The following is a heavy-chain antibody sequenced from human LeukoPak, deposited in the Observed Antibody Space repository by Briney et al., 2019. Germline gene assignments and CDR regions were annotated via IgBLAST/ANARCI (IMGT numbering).Heavy chain of an antibody. CDR1: GFTFTKYA. Sequence: PGGSLRLSCTASGFTFTKYALKWVRQAPGKGLEWVSTINVNGDTTYYADSVRGRFIVSRDNSKNTLYLEMNSLRVEDTAIYYCVASFDYWGQGTLVTVSS. J-gene: IGHJ4*02. V-gene: IGHV3-23*01. CDR3: VASFDY. CDR2: INVNGDTT.